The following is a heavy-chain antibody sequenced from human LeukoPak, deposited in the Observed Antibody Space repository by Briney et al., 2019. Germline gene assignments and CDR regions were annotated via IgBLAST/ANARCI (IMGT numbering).Heavy chain of an antibody. Sequence: GESLKISCKGSGYRFTTYWIGWVRQMPGKGLEWMGIIYAGDSDTRYSQSLQGQVTISADKSISTAYLQWSSLKASDTAMYYCAAGIAARGKYYFDYWGQGTLVTVSS. CDR2: IYAGDSDT. D-gene: IGHD6-13*01. CDR1: GYRFTTYW. V-gene: IGHV5-51*01. J-gene: IGHJ4*02. CDR3: AAGIAARGKYYFDY.